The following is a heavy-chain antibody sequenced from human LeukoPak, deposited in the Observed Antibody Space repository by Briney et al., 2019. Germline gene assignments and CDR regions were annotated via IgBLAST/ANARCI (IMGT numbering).Heavy chain of an antibody. Sequence: KPSETLSLTCTVSGGSISSGSYYWSWIRQPAGKGLEWIGRIYTSGSTNYNPSLKSRVTISVDTSKNQFSLKLSSVTAADTAVYYCARDTRNYDYVWGSYRYIVNPVDYWGQGTLVTVSS. CDR3: ARDTRNYDYVWGSYRYIVNPVDY. V-gene: IGHV4-61*02. D-gene: IGHD3-16*02. J-gene: IGHJ4*02. CDR1: GGSISSGSYY. CDR2: IYTSGST.